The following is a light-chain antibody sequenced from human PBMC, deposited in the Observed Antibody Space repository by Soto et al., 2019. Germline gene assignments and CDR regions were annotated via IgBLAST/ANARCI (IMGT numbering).Light chain of an antibody. V-gene: IGKV1-9*01. CDR1: QGISSY. CDR3: QQLNSYFPCT. Sequence: IQLTQFPSSLSASVGDTVTITCRASQGISSYLAWYQQKPGKAPELLIYDASTLQSGVPSRFSGSGSGTDFSLTISSLQPEDFATYYCQQLNSYFPCTFGQGTKLEIK. J-gene: IGKJ2*02. CDR2: DAS.